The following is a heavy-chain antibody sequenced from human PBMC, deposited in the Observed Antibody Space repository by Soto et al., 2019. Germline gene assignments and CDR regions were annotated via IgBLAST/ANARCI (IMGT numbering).Heavy chain of an antibody. CDR1: GGSISSYY. J-gene: IGHJ5*02. CDR3: ARSIPAAAGLNLFDP. D-gene: IGHD6-13*01. Sequence: SETLSLTCTVSGGSISSYYWSWIRQPPGKGLEWIGYIYYSGSTNYNPSLKSRVTISVDTSKNQFSLKLSSVTAADTAVYYCARSIPAAAGLNLFDPWGQGTLVTVS. CDR2: IYYSGST. V-gene: IGHV4-59*01.